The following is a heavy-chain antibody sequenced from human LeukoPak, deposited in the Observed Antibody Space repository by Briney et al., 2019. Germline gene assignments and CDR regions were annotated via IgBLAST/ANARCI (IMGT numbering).Heavy chain of an antibody. CDR3: ARGRYYDSSGYFPNYYYYYMDV. J-gene: IGHJ6*03. CDR2: IIPIFGTA. D-gene: IGHD3-22*01. CDR1: GGTFSSYA. V-gene: IGHV1-69*05. Sequence: SVKVSCKASGGTFSSYAISWVRQAPGQGLEWMGGIIPIFGTANYAQKFQGRVTITTDESTSTAYMELSSLRSEDTAVYYYARGRYYDSSGYFPNYYYYYMDVWGKGTTVTVSS.